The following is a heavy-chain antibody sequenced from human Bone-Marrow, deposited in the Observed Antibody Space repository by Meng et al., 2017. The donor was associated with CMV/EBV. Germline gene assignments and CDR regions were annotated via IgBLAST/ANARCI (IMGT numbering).Heavy chain of an antibody. CDR2: IYHSGST. Sequence: GSLRLSCTVSGDSISNYYWSWIRQPPGKGLEWIGYIYHSGSTNYNPSLKSRVTISVDTSKNQFSLKLSSVTAADTAVYYCARGAYYYYGMDVWGQGTTDTVSS. J-gene: IGHJ6*02. CDR3: ARGAYYYYGMDV. CDR1: GDSISNYY. V-gene: IGHV4-59*01.